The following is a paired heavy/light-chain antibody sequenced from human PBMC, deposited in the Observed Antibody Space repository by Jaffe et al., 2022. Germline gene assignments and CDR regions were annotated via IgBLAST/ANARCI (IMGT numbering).Heavy chain of an antibody. CDR1: GGSISSGSYY. V-gene: IGHV4-61*02. CDR2: IYTSGST. D-gene: IGHD6-13*01. CDR3: ARDFLGAAAGTGLGAFDI. Sequence: QVQLQESGPGLVKPSQTLSLTCTVSGGSISSGSYYWSWIRQPAGKGLEWIGRIYTSGSTNYNPSLKSRVTISVDTSKNQFSLKLSSVTAADTAVYYCARDFLGAAAGTGLGAFDIWGQGTMVTVSS. J-gene: IGHJ3*02.
Light chain of an antibody. J-gene: IGKJ1*01. CDR1: QSVLYSSNNKNY. CDR2: WAS. V-gene: IGKV4-1*01. Sequence: DIVMTQSPDSLAVSLGERATINCKSSQSVLYSSNNKNYLAWYQQKPGQPPKLLIYWASTRESGVPDRFSGSGSGTDFTLTISSLQAEDVAVYYCQQYYSTPTFGQGTKVEIK. CDR3: QQYYSTPT.